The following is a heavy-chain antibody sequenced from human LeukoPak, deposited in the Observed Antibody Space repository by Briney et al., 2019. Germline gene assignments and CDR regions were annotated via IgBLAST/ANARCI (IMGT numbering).Heavy chain of an antibody. J-gene: IGHJ6*03. CDR1: GGSISSGSYY. CDR3: ARSARGAMSGYYYYMDV. Sequence: PSETLSLTCTVSGGSISSGSYYWSWIRQPAGKGLEWIGRIYTSGSTNYNPSLKSRVTISVDTSKNQFSLKLSSVTAADTAVYYCARSARGAMSGYYYYMDVWGKGTTVTISS. V-gene: IGHV4-61*02. CDR2: IYTSGST. D-gene: IGHD3-10*01.